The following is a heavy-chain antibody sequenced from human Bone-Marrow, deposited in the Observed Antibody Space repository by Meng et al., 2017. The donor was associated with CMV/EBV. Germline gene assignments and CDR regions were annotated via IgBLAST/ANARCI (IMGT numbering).Heavy chain of an antibody. CDR2: INPNSGGT. CDR3: ARDRTDYYDSTFYYPNWFDP. D-gene: IGHD3-22*01. Sequence: ASVKVSCKASGYTFTGYYMHWVRQAPGQGLEWMGWINPNSGGTNYAHNFQGRVTMTRDTSISTTYMELSRLRSDDTAVYYCARDRTDYYDSTFYYPNWFDPWGQGTLVTVSS. V-gene: IGHV1-2*07. CDR1: GYTFTGYY. J-gene: IGHJ5*02.